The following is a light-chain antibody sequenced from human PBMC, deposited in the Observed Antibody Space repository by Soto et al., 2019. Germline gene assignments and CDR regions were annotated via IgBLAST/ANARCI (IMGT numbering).Light chain of an antibody. V-gene: IGKV3D-11*01. CDR2: DAS. CDR3: QQRSNWQIT. Sequence: EIVLTQSPATLSFSPRERATLSCRASQGVSSYLAWYQQKPGQAPRLLIYDASNRATGIPARFSGSGPRTDFTLTISSLEPEDFAVYYCQQRSNWQITFGQGTRLEIK. J-gene: IGKJ5*01. CDR1: QGVSSY.